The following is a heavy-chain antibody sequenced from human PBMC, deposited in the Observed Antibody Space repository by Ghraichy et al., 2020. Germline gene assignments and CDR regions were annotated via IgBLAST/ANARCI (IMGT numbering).Heavy chain of an antibody. CDR1: GGSISSSSYY. CDR2: IYYSGST. CDR3: ARRGGTGVTPALFDY. Sequence: SETLSLTCTVSGGSISSSSYYWGWIRQPPGKGLEWIGSIYYSGSTYYNPSLKSRVTISVDTSKNQFSLKLSSVTAADTAVYYCARRGGTGVTPALFDYWGQGTLVTVSS. V-gene: IGHV4-39*01. J-gene: IGHJ4*02. D-gene: IGHD2-21*02.